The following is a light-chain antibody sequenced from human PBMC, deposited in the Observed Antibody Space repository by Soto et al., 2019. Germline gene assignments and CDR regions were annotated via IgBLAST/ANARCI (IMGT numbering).Light chain of an antibody. CDR1: QSVSGY. CDR3: QQRSNWPSA. J-gene: IGKJ4*01. V-gene: IGKV3-11*01. Sequence: EIVLPQSPATLSLSPGNRATLSCRASQSVSGYLAWYQQKPGQAPRLLIYDASHRATGIPARFSGSGSGTDVTLTITSLEPEDVAVYYCQQRSNWPSAFGGGTKVEI. CDR2: DAS.